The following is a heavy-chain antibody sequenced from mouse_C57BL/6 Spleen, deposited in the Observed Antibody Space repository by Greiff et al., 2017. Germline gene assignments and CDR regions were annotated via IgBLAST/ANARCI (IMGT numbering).Heavy chain of an antibody. CDR2: ISSGGSYT. V-gene: IGHV5-6*01. J-gene: IGHJ2*01. Sequence: EVQGVESGGDLVKPGGSLKLSCAASGFTFSSYGMSWVRQTPDKRLEWVATISSGGSYTYYPDSVKGRFTITRDKAKNTLYLQMSSLKSEDTAMYYCARHGGRGNPVFGYWGKGTTLTVSS. CDR1: GFTFSSYG. CDR3: ARHGGRGNPVFGY. D-gene: IGHD1-1*02.